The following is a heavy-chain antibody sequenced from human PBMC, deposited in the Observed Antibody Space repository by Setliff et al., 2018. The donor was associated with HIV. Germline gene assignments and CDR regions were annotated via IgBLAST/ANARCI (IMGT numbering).Heavy chain of an antibody. CDR3: AGSCSGGSCGAFEI. Sequence: SVKVSCKASGGTFSSYTFSWVRQAPGQGLEWMGGLIPSFGTSNYAQNFQGRVTITADESTSTAYMELSSLRTEDTAVYYCAGSCSGGSCGAFEIWGQGTMVTVSS. CDR1: GGTFSSYT. D-gene: IGHD2-15*01. CDR2: LIPSFGTS. J-gene: IGHJ3*02. V-gene: IGHV1-69*13.